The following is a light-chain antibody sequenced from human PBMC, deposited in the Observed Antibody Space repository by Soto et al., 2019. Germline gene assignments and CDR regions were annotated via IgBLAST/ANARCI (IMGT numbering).Light chain of an antibody. J-gene: IGLJ1*01. CDR3: QSYDSSLSGDV. V-gene: IGLV1-40*01. CDR2: GNS. Sequence: QSVLTQPPSVSGAPGQRVTISCTGSSSNIGAGYDVHWYQQLPGTAPKLLIYGNSNRPSGVPDRFSGSKSVPSASLAITGLQAEDEPDYYCQSYDSSLSGDVFGTGTKLTVL. CDR1: SSNIGAGYD.